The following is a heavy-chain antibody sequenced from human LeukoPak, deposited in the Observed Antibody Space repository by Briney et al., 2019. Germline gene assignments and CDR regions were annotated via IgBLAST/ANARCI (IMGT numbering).Heavy chain of an antibody. Sequence: GGSLRLSCAASGFTFSSYWMHWVRQAPGEGLVWVSRIKSDGSVTWYADSVKGQFTISRDNAKNMSYLQMNSLRDEDTAVYFCARDHDAVGTTIDHWGQGTLVTVSS. CDR1: GFTFSSYW. J-gene: IGHJ4*02. D-gene: IGHD1-14*01. CDR2: IKSDGSVT. V-gene: IGHV3-74*01. CDR3: ARDHDAVGTTIDH.